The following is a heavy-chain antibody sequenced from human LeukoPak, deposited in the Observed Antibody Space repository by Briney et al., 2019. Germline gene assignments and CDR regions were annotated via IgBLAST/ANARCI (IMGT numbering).Heavy chain of an antibody. V-gene: IGHV1-18*01. CDR1: GYSFINYG. CDR2: INTSNGNT. D-gene: IGHD3-3*01. J-gene: IGHJ3*02. CDR3: ARIHQSITIFGVVIDAFDI. Sequence: ASVKVSCKASGYSFINYGINWVRQAPGQGLEWMGWINTSNGNTNFAQKFQSRVTMTTDTSTSTAYMELRSLRSDDTAVYYCARIHQSITIFGVVIDAFDIWGQGTMVTVSS.